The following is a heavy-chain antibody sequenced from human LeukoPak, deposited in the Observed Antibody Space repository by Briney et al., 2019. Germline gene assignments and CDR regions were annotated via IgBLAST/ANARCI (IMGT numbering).Heavy chain of an antibody. V-gene: IGHV3-21*04. J-gene: IGHJ3*01. Sequence: GGSLRLSCAASGFTFSSYSMNWVRQAPGKGLEWVSSISSSSSYIYYADSVKGRFTISRDNAKNSLYLQMNSLRAEDTAVYYCADISGPAATWGTLGVWGQGTLVTVSS. CDR3: ADISGPAATWGTLGV. CDR2: ISSSSSYI. D-gene: IGHD2-2*01. CDR1: GFTFSSYS.